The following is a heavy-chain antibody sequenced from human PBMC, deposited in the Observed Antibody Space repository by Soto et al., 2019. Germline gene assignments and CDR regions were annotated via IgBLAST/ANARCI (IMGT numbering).Heavy chain of an antibody. V-gene: IGHV3-30*18. J-gene: IGHJ6*02. Sequence: QVQLVESGGGVVQPGRSLRLSCAASGFTFSSYGMHWVRQAPGKGLEWVAVISYDGSNKYYADSVKGRFTISRDNSKNTLYLQMNSLRAEDTAVYYCAKDMNEDSDYYYYGMDVWGQGTTVTVSS. CDR3: AKDMNEDSDYYYYGMDV. D-gene: IGHD1-1*01. CDR2: ISYDGSNK. CDR1: GFTFSSYG.